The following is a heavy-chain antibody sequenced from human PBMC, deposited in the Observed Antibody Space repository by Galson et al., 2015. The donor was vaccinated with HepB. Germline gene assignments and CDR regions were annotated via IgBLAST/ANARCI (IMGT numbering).Heavy chain of an antibody. J-gene: IGHJ4*02. V-gene: IGHV3-23*01. CDR3: AKVFPEKIDGWYRQALYYFDS. CDR1: GFTFSYYA. Sequence: SLRLSCAASGFTFSYYAMSWVRQAPGKGLEWVSAITPSGDNTYSADSMKGRFTISRDNSQNTLFLQMNSLRADDTAIYFCAKVFPEKIDGWYRQALYYFDSWGQGTRVTVSS. CDR2: ITPSGDNT. D-gene: IGHD6-19*01.